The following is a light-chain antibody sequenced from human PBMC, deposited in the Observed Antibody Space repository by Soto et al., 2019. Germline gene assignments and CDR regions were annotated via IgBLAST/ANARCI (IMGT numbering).Light chain of an antibody. CDR2: DVS. Sequence: QSALTQPRSVSGSHGQSVTISCTGTSSDVGGYNYVSWYQQHPDKAPKLMIYDVSKRPSGVPDRFSGSKSGNTASLTISGLQAEDEADYHCCSYAGYYTLIFGGGTKVTVL. CDR3: CSYAGYYTLI. CDR1: SSDVGGYNY. J-gene: IGLJ2*01. V-gene: IGLV2-11*01.